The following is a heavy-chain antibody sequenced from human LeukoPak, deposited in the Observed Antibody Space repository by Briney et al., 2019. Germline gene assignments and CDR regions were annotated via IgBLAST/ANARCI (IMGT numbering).Heavy chain of an antibody. V-gene: IGHV4-59*01. CDR3: ARVTARPFTLGY. D-gene: IGHD6-6*01. CDR1: GGSISSYY. Sequence: PSETLSLTCTVSGGSISSYYWSWIPQPPGKGLEWIGYIYYSGSTNYNPSLKSRVTISVDTSKNQFSLKLSSVTAADTAVYYCARVTARPFTLGYWGQGTLVTVSS. CDR2: IYYSGST. J-gene: IGHJ4*02.